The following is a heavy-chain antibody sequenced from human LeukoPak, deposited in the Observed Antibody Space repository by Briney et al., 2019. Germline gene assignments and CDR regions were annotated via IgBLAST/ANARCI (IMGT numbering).Heavy chain of an antibody. Sequence: GGSLRLSCAASGFTFSDHYMHWVRQAPGRGLEWLALISYDAYTQYYGDSVKGRFTISRDNAKNSLYLQMNSLRAEDTAVYYCARDLPAAMPRPYYFDYWGRGTLVTVSS. V-gene: IGHV3-30*03. CDR2: ISYDAYTQ. CDR3: ARDLPAAMPRPYYFDY. D-gene: IGHD2-2*01. J-gene: IGHJ4*02. CDR1: GFTFSDHY.